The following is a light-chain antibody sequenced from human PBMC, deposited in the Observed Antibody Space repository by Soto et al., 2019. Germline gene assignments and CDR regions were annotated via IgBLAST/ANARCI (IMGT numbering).Light chain of an antibody. CDR2: KAS. CDR3: QQYNSYPWT. Sequence: VHMTHSPSTLSSSVLYIFTITCLASQSISSWLAFYQQQPGKAPKLLIYKASSLQSGVPSRFSGSGSGTEFPLTISSLQPDAFATYYCQQYNSYPWTSGQGTKVDI. V-gene: IGKV1-5*03. CDR1: QSISSW. J-gene: IGKJ1*01.